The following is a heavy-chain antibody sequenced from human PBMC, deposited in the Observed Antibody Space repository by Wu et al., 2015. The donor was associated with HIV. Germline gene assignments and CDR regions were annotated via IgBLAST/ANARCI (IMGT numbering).Heavy chain of an antibody. V-gene: IGHV1-2*02. CDR2: VSPNTGGT. D-gene: IGHD6-13*01. Sequence: QVQLVQSGAEVKKPGASVKVSCKASGYTFTDFFIHWVRQAPGQGLEWMGWVSPNTGGTNYAQKFQGRVTMTRDTSINTAYMELTSLTSDDTAMYYCAREAIAAAAPEGKGYYYYMDVWGKGTTVTVSS. J-gene: IGHJ6*03. CDR1: GYTFTDFF. CDR3: AREAIAAAAPEGKGYYYYMDV.